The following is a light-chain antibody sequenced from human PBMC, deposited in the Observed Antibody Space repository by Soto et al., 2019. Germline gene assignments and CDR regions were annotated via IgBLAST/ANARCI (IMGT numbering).Light chain of an antibody. CDR1: SSNIGNNP. CDR3: ATWDDSLNAVV. Sequence: QSVVTQPPSVSGAPRQRVAISCSGSSSNIGNNPVNWYQQVPGKAPKLLIYYDDLLPSGVSDRFSGSKSGTSASLAISGLQPEDEADYYCATWDDSLNAVVFGGGTKLTVL. CDR2: YDD. J-gene: IGLJ2*01. V-gene: IGLV1-36*01.